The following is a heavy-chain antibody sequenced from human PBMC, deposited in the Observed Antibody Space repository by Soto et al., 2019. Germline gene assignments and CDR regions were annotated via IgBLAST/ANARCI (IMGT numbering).Heavy chain of an antibody. CDR2: INAYNGNT. J-gene: IGHJ6*02. V-gene: IGHV1-18*01. D-gene: IGHD3-16*01. Sequence: QVQLVQSGAEVKNPGASVKVSCKASGYRFTSYGIGWVPQAPGQGLEWMGWINAYNGNTNYAQNLQGRVTLTTDTSTSTAYMELRSLRSNDTAVYYCAMVDVYVTPSPQDVWGQGTTVTVSS. CDR3: AMVDVYVTPSPQDV. CDR1: GYRFTSYG.